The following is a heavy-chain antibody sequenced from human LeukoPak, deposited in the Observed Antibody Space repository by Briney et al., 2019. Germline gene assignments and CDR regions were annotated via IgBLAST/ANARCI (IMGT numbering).Heavy chain of an antibody. CDR3: AKSWRYYDSSNYYAFDI. D-gene: IGHD3-22*01. J-gene: IGHJ3*02. CDR2: SGGNT. V-gene: IGHV3-23*01. Sequence: HAGGSLRLSCAASGFTFSSYAMSWVRQAPGKGLEWVSSSGGNTRYADSVKGRFTISRDNSKNTLDLQMNGLRAEDTAVYYCAKSWRYYDSSNYYAFDIWGQGTMVTVSS. CDR1: GFTFSSYA.